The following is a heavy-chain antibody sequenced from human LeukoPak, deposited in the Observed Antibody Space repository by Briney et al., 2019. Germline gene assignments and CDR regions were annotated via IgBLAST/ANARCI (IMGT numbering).Heavy chain of an antibody. CDR2: IYPGDSDT. J-gene: IGHJ4*02. D-gene: IGHD6-13*01. CDR1: GYSFTSYW. Sequence: GEPLNFSCKGSGYSFTSYWIAWVRQIPGKGLEWMGIIYPGDSDTRYSPSFQGQVTISADKSISTAYLQWSSLKASDTAMYYCARRSSSSWYSLGPYYFDYWGQGTLVTVSS. V-gene: IGHV5-51*01. CDR3: ARRSSSSWYSLGPYYFDY.